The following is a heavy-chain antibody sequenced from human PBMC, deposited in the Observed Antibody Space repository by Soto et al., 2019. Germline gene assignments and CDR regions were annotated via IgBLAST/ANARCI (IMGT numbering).Heavy chain of an antibody. CDR3: ARETGLRSSGWSYYFAF. CDR1: GFTLSSYS. CDR2: ISGSGGTI. J-gene: IGHJ4*02. V-gene: IGHV3-48*02. Sequence: EVQLVESGGGMVQPGGSLRVSCAASGFTLSSYSMHWVRQAPGKGLEWVSYISGSGGTIYYADSVKGRFTISRDNAKNSLSVQMNSLRDEDKAVYFCARETGLRSSGWSYYFAFWGQGTRVTVSS. D-gene: IGHD6-19*01.